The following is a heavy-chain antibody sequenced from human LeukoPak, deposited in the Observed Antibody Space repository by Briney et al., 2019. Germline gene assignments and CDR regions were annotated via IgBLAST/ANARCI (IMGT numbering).Heavy chain of an antibody. CDR2: ISAYNGNT. Sequence: GASVKVSCKASGYTFTSYGISWVRQAPGQGLEWMGWISAYNGNTNYAQKLQGRVTMTTDTSTSTAYMELRSLRSDDTAVYCCARIPVYSSSWYFDYWGQGTLVTVSS. J-gene: IGHJ4*02. CDR1: GYTFTSYG. D-gene: IGHD6-13*01. CDR3: ARIPVYSSSWYFDY. V-gene: IGHV1-18*01.